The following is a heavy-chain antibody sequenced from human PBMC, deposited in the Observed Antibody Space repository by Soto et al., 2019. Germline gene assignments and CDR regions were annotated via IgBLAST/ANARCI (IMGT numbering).Heavy chain of an antibody. J-gene: IGHJ3*02. Sequence: SETLSLTCTVSGVTISSGGYYWSWIRQHPGKDLEWIGYIYYSGSTYYNPSLKRRVTISVDTYKNQFSLKLSPVAAADTVVYFCESDQWNFRWIYVGAFDIWGQGTMVTVSS. CDR1: GVTISSGGYY. V-gene: IGHV4-31*03. D-gene: IGHD1-7*01. CDR2: IYYSGST. CDR3: ESDQWNFRWIYVGAFDI.